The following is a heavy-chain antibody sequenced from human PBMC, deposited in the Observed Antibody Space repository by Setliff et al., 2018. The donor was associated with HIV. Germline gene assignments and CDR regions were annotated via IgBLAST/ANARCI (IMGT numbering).Heavy chain of an antibody. J-gene: IGHJ6*04. CDR2: INLNGGST. D-gene: IGHD3-10*01. V-gene: IGHV3-20*04. Sequence: GGSRRLSCAASGFTFDDFGMSWVRKGPGKGLDWVSSINLNGGSTGYADSVKGRFTISRENAKNSLYLQMNSLRAEDTALYYCARDIPFGDLLMLQAYMDVWGKGTTVTVSS. CDR1: GFTFDDFG. CDR3: ARDIPFGDLLMLQAYMDV.